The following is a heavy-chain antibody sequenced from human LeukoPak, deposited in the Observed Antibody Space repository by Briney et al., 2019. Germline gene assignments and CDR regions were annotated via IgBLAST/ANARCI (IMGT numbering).Heavy chain of an antibody. J-gene: IGHJ4*02. V-gene: IGHV3-23*01. CDR2: IRESGGGT. CDR1: GITVSNYD. Sequence: GGSLRLSCVVSGITVSNYDMTWVRQAPGKGLEWVSGIRESGGGTNYADSVKGRFTISRDNSMNTVYLQMNSLRAEDTAVYFCARRGIVIRGVLIMGFHKAAYYFDSWGQGILVTVSS. D-gene: IGHD3-10*01. CDR3: ARRGIVIRGVLIMGFHKAAYYFDS.